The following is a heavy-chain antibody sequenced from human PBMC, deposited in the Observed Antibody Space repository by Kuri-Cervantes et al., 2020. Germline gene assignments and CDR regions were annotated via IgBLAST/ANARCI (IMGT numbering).Heavy chain of an antibody. D-gene: IGHD5-18*01. CDR1: GFTFSSYA. Sequence: LSLTCAASGFTFSSYAMHWVRQAPGKGLEWVAVISYDGSNKYYADSVKGRFTISRDNSKNTLYLQMNSLRAEDTTVYYCARLSLHVDTAMIDYWGQGTLVTVSS. V-gene: IGHV3-30-3*01. CDR3: ARLSLHVDTAMIDY. CDR2: ISYDGSNK. J-gene: IGHJ4*02.